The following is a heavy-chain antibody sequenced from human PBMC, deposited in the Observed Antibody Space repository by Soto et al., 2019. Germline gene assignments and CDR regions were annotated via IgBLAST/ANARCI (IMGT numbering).Heavy chain of an antibody. CDR2: INYSGNT. CDR1: GGSISYYH. CDR3: ARGGDFLLLPAAMNWFYP. Sequence: SETLSLTCTVSGGSISYYHWSWIRQPPGKGLEWIGYINYSGNTNYNPSLESRVTMSLEKSKDQFSLKLSSVTAADTAVYYCARGGDFLLLPAAMNWFYPCGQGTLLPVSS. J-gene: IGHJ5*02. V-gene: IGHV4-59*01. D-gene: IGHD2-2*01.